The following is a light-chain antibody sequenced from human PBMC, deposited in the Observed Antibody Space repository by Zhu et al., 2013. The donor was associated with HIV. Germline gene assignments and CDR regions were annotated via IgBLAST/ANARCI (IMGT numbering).Light chain of an antibody. CDR1: RDLKTN. Sequence: TQSPATLSVSLGDRVTLSCRAGRDLKTNLAWYQQKPGQAPRLLVEDASFRATGVPDRFIGSGSGTQFTLTISSLQSEDFATYYCQQSYSTPLTFGGGTKVEIK. CDR2: DAS. J-gene: IGKJ4*01. V-gene: IGKV3-15*01. CDR3: QQSYSTPLT.